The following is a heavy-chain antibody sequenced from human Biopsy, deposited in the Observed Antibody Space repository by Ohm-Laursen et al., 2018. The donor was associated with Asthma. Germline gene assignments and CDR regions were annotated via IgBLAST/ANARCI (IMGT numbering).Heavy chain of an antibody. V-gene: IGHV1-18*01. CDR3: ARAVDYSHYYGIDV. CDR2: ISVYNGNT. CDR1: CYTFNIAG. D-gene: IGHD3-10*01. Sequence: ASVKVSCKTSCYTFNIAGITWVRQAPGQGLEWMGWISVYNGNTKVAQKLQDRVTMITDTSTSTAYMELRSLRSDDTAVYFCARAVDYSHYYGIDVWGQGTTVTVS. J-gene: IGHJ6*02.